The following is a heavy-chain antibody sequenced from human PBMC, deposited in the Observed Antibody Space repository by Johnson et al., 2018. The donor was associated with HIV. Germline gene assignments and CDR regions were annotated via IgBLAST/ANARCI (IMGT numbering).Heavy chain of an antibody. J-gene: IGHJ3*02. CDR2: INQDGSEK. D-gene: IGHD2/OR15-2a*01. CDR1: GFTFTSYW. V-gene: IGHV3-7*05. CDR3: ARDLFDSTTYPRRGQADAFDI. Sequence: VQLVESGGGLVQPGGSLRLSCAASGFTFTSYWMSWVRQAPGKGLEWVANINQDGSEKYFVDSVKGRFTISRDNAKNSLFLQMNSLRAEDTAVYYCARDLFDSTTYPRRGQADAFDIWGQGTMVTVSS.